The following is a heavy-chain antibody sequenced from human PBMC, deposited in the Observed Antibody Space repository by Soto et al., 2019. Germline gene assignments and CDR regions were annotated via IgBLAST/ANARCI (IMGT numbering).Heavy chain of an antibody. Sequence: GESLKISCKGSGYSFTSYWIGWARQMPGKGLEWMGIIYPGDSDTRYSPSFQGQVTISADKSISTAYLQWSSLKASDTAMYYCARPLVSTAYYYYYGMDVWGQGTTVTVSS. J-gene: IGHJ6*02. V-gene: IGHV5-51*01. CDR3: ARPLVSTAYYYYYGMDV. D-gene: IGHD5-18*01. CDR1: GYSFTSYW. CDR2: IYPGDSDT.